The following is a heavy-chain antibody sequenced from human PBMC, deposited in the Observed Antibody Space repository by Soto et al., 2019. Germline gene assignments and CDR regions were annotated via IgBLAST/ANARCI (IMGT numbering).Heavy chain of an antibody. CDR1: GYTFTSYG. V-gene: IGHV1-18*01. D-gene: IGHD3-9*01. Sequence: QVQLVQSGAGVKKPGASVKVSCKASGYTFTSYGISWVRQAPGQGLEWMGWISAYNGNTNYAQKLQGRVTMTTDTSTSTAYMELRSLRSDDTAVYYCARVAVDILTGYYHGGWFDYWGQGTLVTVSS. CDR2: ISAYNGNT. CDR3: ARVAVDILTGYYHGGWFDY. J-gene: IGHJ4*02.